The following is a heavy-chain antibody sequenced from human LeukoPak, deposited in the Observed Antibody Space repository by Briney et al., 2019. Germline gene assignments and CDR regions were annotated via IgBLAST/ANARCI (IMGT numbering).Heavy chain of an antibody. CDR3: AKDWSSVVVSAEYFQH. CDR1: GFTFSSYA. Sequence: GGSLRLSCAASGFTFSSYAMSWVRQAPGKGLEWVSAISGSGGSTYYADSVKGRFTISRDNSKNTLYLQMNSLRAEDTAVYYCAKDWSSVVVSAEYFQHWGQGTLVTVSS. J-gene: IGHJ1*01. V-gene: IGHV3-23*01. D-gene: IGHD2-15*01. CDR2: ISGSGGST.